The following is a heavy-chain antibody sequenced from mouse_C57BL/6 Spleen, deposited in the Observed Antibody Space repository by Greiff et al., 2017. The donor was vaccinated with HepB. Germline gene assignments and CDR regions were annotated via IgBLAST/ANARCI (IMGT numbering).Heavy chain of an antibody. V-gene: IGHV5-4*03. Sequence: EVMLVESGGGLVKPGGSLKLSCAASGFTFSSYAMSWVRQTPEKRLEWVATISDGGSYTYYPDNVKGRFTISRDNAKNNLYLQMSHLKSEDTAMYYCARGGDGNYDAMDYWGQGTSVTVSS. D-gene: IGHD2-1*01. J-gene: IGHJ4*01. CDR3: ARGGDGNYDAMDY. CDR1: GFTFSSYA. CDR2: ISDGGSYT.